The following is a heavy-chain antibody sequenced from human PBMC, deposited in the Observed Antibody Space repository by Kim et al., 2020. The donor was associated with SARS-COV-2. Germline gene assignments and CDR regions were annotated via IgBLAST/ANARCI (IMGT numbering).Heavy chain of an antibody. CDR1: GGTFSSYA. CDR3: ASRIVGATNPPPYYYYYYGMDV. CDR2: IIPIFGTA. D-gene: IGHD1-26*01. J-gene: IGHJ6*02. V-gene: IGHV1-69*13. Sequence: SVKVSCKASGGTFSSYAISWVRQAPGQGLEWMGGIIPIFGTANYAQKFQGRVTITADESTSTAYMELSSLRSEDTAVYYCASRIVGATNPPPYYYYYYGMDVWGQGTTVTVSS.